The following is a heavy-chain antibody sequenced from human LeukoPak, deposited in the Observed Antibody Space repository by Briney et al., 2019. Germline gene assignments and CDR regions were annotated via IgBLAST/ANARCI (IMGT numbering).Heavy chain of an antibody. V-gene: IGHV4-30-4*01. Sequence: PSQTLSLTCTVSGGPISSGDYYWSWIRQPPGKGLEWIGYTYYSGSTYYNPSLKSRVTISVDTSKNQFPLKLTSVTAADTAVYYCARPYYYDSRIDPWGQGTLVTVSS. CDR2: TYYSGST. J-gene: IGHJ5*02. CDR3: ARPYYYDSRIDP. CDR1: GGPISSGDYY. D-gene: IGHD3-22*01.